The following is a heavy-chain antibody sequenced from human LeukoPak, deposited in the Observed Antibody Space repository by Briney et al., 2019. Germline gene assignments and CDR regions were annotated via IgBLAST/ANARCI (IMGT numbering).Heavy chain of an antibody. Sequence: GGSLRLSCAASGFTFSSYSMNWVRQAPGKGLEWASGITGRGESTYYADSVKGRFTISRDNSKNTLYLQMNSLRAGDTAIYYCAKVHFSYYDILTGPTTPDDYWGQGTLVTVSS. CDR2: ITGRGEST. CDR3: AKVHFSYYDILTGPTTPDDY. V-gene: IGHV3-23*01. CDR1: GFTFSSYS. D-gene: IGHD3-9*01. J-gene: IGHJ4*02.